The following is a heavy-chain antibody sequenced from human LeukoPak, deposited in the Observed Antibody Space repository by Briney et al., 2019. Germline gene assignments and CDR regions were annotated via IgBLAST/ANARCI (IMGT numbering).Heavy chain of an antibody. CDR1: GFTFSSYG. CDR2: ISDSGDNT. Sequence: GGSLRLSCAASGFTFSSYGMHWVRRAPGKGLEWVSIISDSGDNTYYADSVKGRFTISRDNSKHTLYLQMISLRAEDTAVYYCAKDGKVGAASYYYDYWGQGAQVTVSS. D-gene: IGHD6-13*01. J-gene: IGHJ4*02. V-gene: IGHV3-23*01. CDR3: AKDGKVGAASYYYDY.